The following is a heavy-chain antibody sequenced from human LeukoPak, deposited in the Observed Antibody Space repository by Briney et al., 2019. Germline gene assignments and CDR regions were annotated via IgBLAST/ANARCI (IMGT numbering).Heavy chain of an antibody. Sequence: SETLSLTCTVSGGSIRSYYWNWIRQPPGKGLEWIGYISYSGSTNYNPSLKSRVTISVDTSKNQFSLKLSSVTAADTAVYFCARGPYANDCWGQGTLVIVSS. V-gene: IGHV4-59*01. CDR2: ISYSGST. D-gene: IGHD4-17*01. CDR1: GGSIRSYY. J-gene: IGHJ4*02. CDR3: ARGPYANDC.